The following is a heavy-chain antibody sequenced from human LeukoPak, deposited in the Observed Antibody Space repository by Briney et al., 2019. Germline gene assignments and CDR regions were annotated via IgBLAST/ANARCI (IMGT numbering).Heavy chain of an antibody. V-gene: IGHV4-39*01. CDR3: ARHPSGRQWLGGGNWFGP. D-gene: IGHD6-19*01. Sequence: PSETLSLTCTVSGGSISTISYYWGWIRQPPGKGLEWIGSIYHSGSTYYNPSLKSRVTISVDTSKNQFSLKLSSVTAADTAVYYCARHPSGRQWLGGGNWFGPWGQGTLVTVSS. CDR2: IYHSGST. CDR1: GGSISTISYY. J-gene: IGHJ5*02.